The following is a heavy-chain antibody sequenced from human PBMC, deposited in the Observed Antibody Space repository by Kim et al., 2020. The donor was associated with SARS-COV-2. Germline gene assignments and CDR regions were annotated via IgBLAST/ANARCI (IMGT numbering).Heavy chain of an antibody. CDR3: ARAGVNTAMVNY. Sequence: NYAQKFQGRVTITADESTSTAYMELSSLRSEDTAVYYCARAGVNTAMVNYWGQGTLVTVSS. D-gene: IGHD5-18*01. J-gene: IGHJ4*02. V-gene: IGHV1-69*01.